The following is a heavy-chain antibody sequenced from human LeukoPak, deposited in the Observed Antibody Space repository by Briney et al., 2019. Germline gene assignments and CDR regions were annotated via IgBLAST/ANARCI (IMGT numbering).Heavy chain of an antibody. CDR1: GYTFTGYY. J-gene: IGHJ4*02. Sequence: ASVKVSCKASGYTFTGYYMHWVRQAPGQGLEWMGWINPNGGGTNYAQKFQGRVTMTRDTSISTAYMELSRLRSDDTAVYYCAREIVGATYFDYWGQGTLVTVSS. V-gene: IGHV1-2*02. CDR2: INPNGGGT. D-gene: IGHD1-26*01. CDR3: AREIVGATYFDY.